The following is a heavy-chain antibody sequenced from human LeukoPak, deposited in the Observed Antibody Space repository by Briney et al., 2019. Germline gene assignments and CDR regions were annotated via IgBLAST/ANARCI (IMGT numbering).Heavy chain of an antibody. J-gene: IGHJ4*02. CDR1: GFTLSSYG. Sequence: GGSLRLSCAASGFTLSSYGMHWVRQAPGKGLEWVAVISYDGSNKYYADSVKGRFTISRDNSKNTLYLQMNSLRAEDTAVYYCANSIAAAGTNYWGQGTLVTVSS. CDR3: ANSIAAAGTNY. CDR2: ISYDGSNK. D-gene: IGHD6-13*01. V-gene: IGHV3-30*18.